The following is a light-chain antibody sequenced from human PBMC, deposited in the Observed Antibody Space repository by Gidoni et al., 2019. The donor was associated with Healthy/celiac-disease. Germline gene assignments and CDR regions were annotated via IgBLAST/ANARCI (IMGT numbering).Light chain of an antibody. Sequence: EIVLTPSPGTLSLSPGERATLSCRASQSVSSSYLAWYQQKPGQAPRLLIYGASSRATGIPDMFSGRGSGTDFTLTISRLEPEDFAVYYCQQYGSSPWTFGQGTKVEIK. CDR3: QQYGSSPWT. J-gene: IGKJ1*01. CDR2: GAS. CDR1: QSVSSSY. V-gene: IGKV3-20*01.